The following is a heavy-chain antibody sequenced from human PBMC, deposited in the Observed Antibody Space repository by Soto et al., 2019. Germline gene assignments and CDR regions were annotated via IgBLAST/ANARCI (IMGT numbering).Heavy chain of an antibody. D-gene: IGHD6-19*01. V-gene: IGHV1-18*01. Sequence: ASVKVSCKASGYTFTSYGISWVRQAPGQGLEWMGWISAYNGNTNYAQRLQGRVTMTTDTSTSTAYMELRSLRSDDTAVYYCARLHPNGIAVDGYYFDYWGQGTLVTVSS. CDR2: ISAYNGNT. CDR3: ARLHPNGIAVDGYYFDY. J-gene: IGHJ4*02. CDR1: GYTFTSYG.